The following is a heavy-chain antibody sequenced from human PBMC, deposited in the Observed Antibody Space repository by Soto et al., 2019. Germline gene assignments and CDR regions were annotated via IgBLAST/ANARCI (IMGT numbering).Heavy chain of an antibody. J-gene: IGHJ4*02. CDR1: GGSISSGGYS. CDR3: ARAGYYGSGSYSYFDY. D-gene: IGHD3-10*01. V-gene: IGHV4-30-2*01. Sequence: SETLSLTCAVSGGSISSGGYSWSWIRQPPGKGLEWIGYIYHSGSTYYNPSLKSRVTISVDRSKNQFSLKLSSVTAADTAVYYCARAGYYGSGSYSYFDYWGQGTLVTVSS. CDR2: IYHSGST.